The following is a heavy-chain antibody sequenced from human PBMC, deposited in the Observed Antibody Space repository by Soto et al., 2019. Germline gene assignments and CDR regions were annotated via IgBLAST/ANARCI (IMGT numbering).Heavy chain of an antibody. CDR2: IIPIFGTA. CDR1: GGTFSSYA. J-gene: IGHJ6*02. CDR3: ARDFDGSGSYDNPGRMDV. Sequence: ASVKVSCKASGGTFSSYAISWVRQAPGQGLEWMGGIIPIFGTANYAQKFQGRVTITADESTSTAYMELSSLRSEDTAVYYCARDFDGSGSYDNPGRMDVWGQGTTVTVSS. V-gene: IGHV1-69*13. D-gene: IGHD3-10*01.